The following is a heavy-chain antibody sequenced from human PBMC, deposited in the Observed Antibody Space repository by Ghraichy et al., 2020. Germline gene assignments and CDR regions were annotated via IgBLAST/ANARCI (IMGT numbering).Heavy chain of an antibody. D-gene: IGHD3-10*01. V-gene: IGHV7-4-1*02. CDR1: GYTFTSYA. Sequence: ASVKVSCKASGYTFTSYAMNWVRQAPGQGLEWMGWINTNTGNPTYAQGFTGRFVFSLDTSVSTAYLQISSLKAEDTAVYYCARAGVALEGTMVRGVIMGSYGMDVWGQGTTVTVSS. CDR2: INTNTGNP. J-gene: IGHJ6*02. CDR3: ARAGVALEGTMVRGVIMGSYGMDV.